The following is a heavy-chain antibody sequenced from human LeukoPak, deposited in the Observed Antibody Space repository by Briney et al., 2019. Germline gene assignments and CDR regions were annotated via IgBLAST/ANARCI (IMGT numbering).Heavy chain of an antibody. V-gene: IGHV4-39*01. CDR3: ATFPLVVPAAISWFAGYYYYYGMDV. D-gene: IGHD2-2*02. Sequence: PSETLSLTCTVSGGSISSSSYYWGWIRQPPGKGLEWIGSIYYSGSTYYNPSLKSRVTISVDTSKNQFSLKLSSVTAADTAVYYCATFPLVVPAAISWFAGYYYYYGMDVWGQGTTVTVSS. CDR2: IYYSGST. CDR1: GGSISSSSYY. J-gene: IGHJ6*02.